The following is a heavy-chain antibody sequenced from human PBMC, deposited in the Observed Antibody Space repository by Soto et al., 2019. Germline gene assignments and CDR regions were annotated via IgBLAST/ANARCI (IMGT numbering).Heavy chain of an antibody. D-gene: IGHD5-18*01. CDR1: GGSFSGYY. CDR2: INHSGST. Sequence: SETLSLTCAVYGGSFSGYYWSWIRQPPGKGLEWIGEINHSGSTNYNPSLKSRVTISVDTSKNQFSLKLSSVTAADTAVYYCARGPKPGGYSYGPREYYVDYWGQGTLVTVSS. CDR3: ARGPKPGGYSYGPREYYVDY. J-gene: IGHJ4*02. V-gene: IGHV4-34*01.